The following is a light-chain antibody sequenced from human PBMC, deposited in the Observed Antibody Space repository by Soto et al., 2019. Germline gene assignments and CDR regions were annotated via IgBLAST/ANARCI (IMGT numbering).Light chain of an antibody. CDR2: DTN. CDR3: LLFSRTDRA. CDR1: TGAVTSAHF. V-gene: IGLV7-46*01. J-gene: IGLJ2*01. Sequence: QAVVTQEPSLTVSPGGTVTLTCGSSTGAVTSAHFPYWFQQKPGQAPRTLIYDTNNKHLWTPARFSGSLLGGKAALTLSGAQPDDEADYYCLLFSRTDRAFVGGTKLTVL.